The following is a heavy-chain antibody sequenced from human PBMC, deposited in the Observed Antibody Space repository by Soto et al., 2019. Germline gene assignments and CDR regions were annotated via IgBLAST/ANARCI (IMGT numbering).Heavy chain of an antibody. Sequence: EVQLVESGRGLVKPGGPLRLSCAASGFTFTRYSMNWVRQAPGKGLEWVSSITSTTNYIYYGVSMNGRFTISRDNAKNSLYLEMNSLRAEDTAVYYCARESEDLTSNFDYWGQGTLVTVSS. CDR3: ARESEDLTSNFDY. V-gene: IGHV3-21*06. CDR2: ITSTTNYI. CDR1: GFTFTRYS. J-gene: IGHJ4*02.